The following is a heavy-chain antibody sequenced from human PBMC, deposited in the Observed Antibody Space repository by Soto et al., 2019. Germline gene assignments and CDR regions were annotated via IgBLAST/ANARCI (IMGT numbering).Heavy chain of an antibody. D-gene: IGHD6-25*01. V-gene: IGHV3-7*01. CDR3: VKEIAAAG. CDR2: INKDGSQT. Sequence: EVQLVESGGALVQPGGSLRLTCATSGFTFSNYWMTWVRQAPGKGLEWVANINKDGSQTSFVDSVKGRFTIFRYNAKRTMYLQMKSMRGAGTATYYCVKEIAAAGWGQGTLVTVSS. CDR1: GFTFSNYW. J-gene: IGHJ4*02.